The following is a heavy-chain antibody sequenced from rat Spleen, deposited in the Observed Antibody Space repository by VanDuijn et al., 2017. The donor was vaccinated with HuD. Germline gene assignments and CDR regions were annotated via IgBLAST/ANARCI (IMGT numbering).Heavy chain of an antibody. D-gene: IGHD5-1*01. CDR1: GFTFSNYG. Sequence: EVQLVESGGGLVQPGRSLKLSCAVSGFTFSNYGLHWIRQTPTKGLGWVASISTGGGNTYYRDSVKGRFTISGYNAKNTQYLQMDRLRAEDTATYYCIRHWEEVMDAWGQGASVTVSS. V-gene: IGHV5S14*01. J-gene: IGHJ4*01. CDR2: ISTGGGNT. CDR3: IRHWEEVMDA.